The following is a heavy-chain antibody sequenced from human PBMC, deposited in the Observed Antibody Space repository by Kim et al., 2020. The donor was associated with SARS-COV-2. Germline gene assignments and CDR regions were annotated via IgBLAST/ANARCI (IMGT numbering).Heavy chain of an antibody. CDR1: GGTFSSYA. J-gene: IGHJ4*02. CDR2: IIPIFGTA. D-gene: IGHD3-22*01. CDR3: ASNIPNYDSSGYYQYYFDY. V-gene: IGHV1-69*13. Sequence: SVKVSCKASGGTFSSYAISWVRQAPGQGLEWMGGIIPIFGTANYAQKFQGRVTITADESTSTAYMELSSLRSEDTAVYYCASNIPNYDSSGYYQYYFDYWGQGTLVTVSS.